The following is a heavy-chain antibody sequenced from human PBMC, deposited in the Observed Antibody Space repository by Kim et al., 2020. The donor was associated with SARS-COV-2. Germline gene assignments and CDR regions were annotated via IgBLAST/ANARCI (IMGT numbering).Heavy chain of an antibody. Sequence: YAASVKGRFTISRDNSKNTLYLQMNSLRAEDTAVYYCAKEAATAIHWFDPWGQGTLVTVSS. V-gene: IGHV3-23*01. CDR3: AKEAATAIHWFDP. J-gene: IGHJ5*02. D-gene: IGHD2-2*02.